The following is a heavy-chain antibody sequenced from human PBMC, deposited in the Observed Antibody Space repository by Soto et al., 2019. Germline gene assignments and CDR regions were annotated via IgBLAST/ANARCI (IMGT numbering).Heavy chain of an antibody. CDR3: ARGGWNYGSGSYYTAPVANYYYGMDV. J-gene: IGHJ6*02. CDR2: IYYSGST. D-gene: IGHD3-10*01. V-gene: IGHV4-30-4*02. CDR1: GGSISSGDYY. Sequence: PSDTLSLTCTVSGGSISSGDYYWSWIRQPPGKGLEWIGYIYYSGSTYYNPSLKSRVTISVDTSKNQFSLKLSSVTAADTAVYYCARGGWNYGSGSYYTAPVANYYYGMDVWGQGTTVTVSS.